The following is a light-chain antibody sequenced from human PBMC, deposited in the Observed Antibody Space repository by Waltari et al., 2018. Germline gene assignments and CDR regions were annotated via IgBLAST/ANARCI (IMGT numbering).Light chain of an antibody. Sequence: QSVLTQPPSASGTPGPSVTIPCSGPSSNIGSNPVNWYQQLPGTAPKLLIYSNNQRPSGVPDRFSGSKSGTSASLAISGLQSEDEADYYCAAWDDSLNGWVFGGGTKLTVL. V-gene: IGLV1-44*01. CDR1: SSNIGSNP. J-gene: IGLJ3*02. CDR2: SNN. CDR3: AAWDDSLNGWV.